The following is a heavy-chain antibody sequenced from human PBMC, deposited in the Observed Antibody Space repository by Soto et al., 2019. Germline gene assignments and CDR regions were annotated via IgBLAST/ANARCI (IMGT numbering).Heavy chain of an antibody. V-gene: IGHV1-69*01. D-gene: IGHD4-4*01. Sequence: QVQLVQSGAEVKKPGSSVKVSCKASGGTFSSYAISWVRQAPGQGLEWMGGIIPIFGTANYAQKLQGRGTSTADESTSTAYMERSSLRSEDTAVYYCAKEGPWSYSNYVVDYWGQGTLVTVSS. CDR1: GGTFSSYA. CDR3: AKEGPWSYSNYVVDY. J-gene: IGHJ4*02. CDR2: IIPIFGTA.